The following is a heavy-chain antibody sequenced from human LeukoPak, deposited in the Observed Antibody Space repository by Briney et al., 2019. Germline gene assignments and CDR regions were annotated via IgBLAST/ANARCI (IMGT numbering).Heavy chain of an antibody. CDR3: ARLCIAVAGTAWFDP. V-gene: IGHV3-48*01. Sequence: GGSLRLSCAASGFTFSSYSMNWVRQAPGKGLEWVSYISSSSSTIYYADSVKGRFTISRDNAKNSLYLQMNSLRAEDTAVYYCARLCIAVAGTAWFDPWGQGTLVTVSS. CDR1: GFTFSSYS. D-gene: IGHD6-19*01. J-gene: IGHJ5*02. CDR2: ISSSSSTI.